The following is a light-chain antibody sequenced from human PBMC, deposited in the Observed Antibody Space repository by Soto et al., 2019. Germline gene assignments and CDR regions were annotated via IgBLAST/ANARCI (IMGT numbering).Light chain of an antibody. CDR1: SSDVGGYDY. CDR2: EVS. V-gene: IGLV2-8*01. Sequence: QSALTQPPSASGSPGQSVTISCTGTSSDVGGYDYVSWYQQHPGKAPKLMIYEVSKQPSGVPDRFSGSKSGNTASLTVSGLQAEDEADYYCSSYAGSNILVFGGGTKVTVL. CDR3: SSYAGSNILV. J-gene: IGLJ2*01.